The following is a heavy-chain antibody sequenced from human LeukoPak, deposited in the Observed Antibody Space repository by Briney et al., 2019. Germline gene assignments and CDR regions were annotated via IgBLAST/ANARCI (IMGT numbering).Heavy chain of an antibody. J-gene: IGHJ5*02. Sequence: SETLSLTCTVSGDSISSLFLSWIRQPAGKGLEWIGRIYGGRSTNYNPSLNSRVTMSVDTSKNRFSLKLTAVTAADAAGYYCARDSRTTGEGKFDPWGQGILVTVSS. CDR2: IYGGRST. CDR3: ARDSRTTGEGKFDP. CDR1: GDSISSLF. D-gene: IGHD4-17*01. V-gene: IGHV4-4*07.